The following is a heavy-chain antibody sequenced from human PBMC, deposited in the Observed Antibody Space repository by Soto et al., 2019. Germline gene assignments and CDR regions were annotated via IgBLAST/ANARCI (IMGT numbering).Heavy chain of an antibody. V-gene: IGHV3-74*01. CDR2: IKTDGSII. CDR1: GFSFSSYW. J-gene: IGHJ2*01. CDR3: AGVRQGACYADL. Sequence: EVQLVESGGGLVQPGGSLRLSCAASGFSFSSYWMHWVSQAPGKGLVWVSRIKTDGSIITYADSVKGRFTISRVNAKNTLYMQTNTLRAEDTAVYFCAGVRQGACYADLWGRGTLVSVSS. D-gene: IGHD2-15*01.